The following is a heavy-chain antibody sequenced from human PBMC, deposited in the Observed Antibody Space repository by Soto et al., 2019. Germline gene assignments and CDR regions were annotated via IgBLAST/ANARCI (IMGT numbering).Heavy chain of an antibody. CDR3: AKIYTWNEWQGGSDY. Sequence: QVHLEQSGAEVKKAGASVKISCKASGYSFAAYYINWGRQVSGQGLEWMGWINPNTGVTDYAQKFQGRVTLTRDTSIKTAYLELTSLRSDDTAVYYCAKIYTWNEWQGGSDYWGQGTLLTVSS. CDR2: INPNTGVT. J-gene: IGHJ4*02. D-gene: IGHD3-3*01. V-gene: IGHV1-2*02. CDR1: GYSFAAYY.